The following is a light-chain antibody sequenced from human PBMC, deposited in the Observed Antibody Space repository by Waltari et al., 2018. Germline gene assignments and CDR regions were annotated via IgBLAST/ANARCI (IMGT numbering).Light chain of an antibody. Sequence: DIQMTQSPSSLSASVGYRVNITCQASQDISNYLNWYQQKPGKAPKLLIYDAPNLETWVPSRFSGSGSWTDFTFTISSLQPEDIATYYCQQYDNLLSFGPGTKVDIK. CDR1: QDISNY. CDR2: DAP. V-gene: IGKV1-33*01. J-gene: IGKJ3*01. CDR3: QQYDNLLS.